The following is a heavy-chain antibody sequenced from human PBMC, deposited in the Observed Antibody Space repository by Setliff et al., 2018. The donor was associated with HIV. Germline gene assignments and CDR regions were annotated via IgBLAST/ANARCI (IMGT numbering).Heavy chain of an antibody. CDR2: IFHSGST. Sequence: SETLFLTCAVSGYSISSGYYWGWIRQPPGKGLEWIGYIFHSGSTYYNPSLKSRVTMSIDTSKNQFSLKVNSVTAAETAVYYCVREIFREYFDPWGQGTLVTVSS. V-gene: IGHV4-38-2*02. J-gene: IGHJ5*02. CDR1: GYSISSGYY. CDR3: VREIFREYFDP.